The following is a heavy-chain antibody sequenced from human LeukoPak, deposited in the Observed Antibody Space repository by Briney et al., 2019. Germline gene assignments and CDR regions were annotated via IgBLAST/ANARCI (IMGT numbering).Heavy chain of an antibody. CDR1: GYTFTSYD. Sequence: ASVTVSCKASGYTFTSYDINWVRQAPGQGLEWMGWMNPNSGNTGYAQKFQGRVTMTRNTSISTAYMELSSLRSEDTAVYYCARRSSSWYNWFDPWGQGTLVTVSS. V-gene: IGHV1-8*01. CDR2: MNPNSGNT. J-gene: IGHJ5*02. CDR3: ARRSSSWYNWFDP. D-gene: IGHD6-13*01.